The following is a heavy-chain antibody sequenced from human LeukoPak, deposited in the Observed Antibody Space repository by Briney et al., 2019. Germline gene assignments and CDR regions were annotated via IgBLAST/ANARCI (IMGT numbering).Heavy chain of an antibody. CDR2: IYGGGNI. Sequence: GGSLRLSCAASGFTVSSNYMNWVRQAPGKGLEWVSVIYGGGNIYYADSVKGRFTISRDNSKNTLYLQMNSLRAEDTAVYYCARGAGYNYPYYFEYWGQGTLVTVSS. J-gene: IGHJ4*02. V-gene: IGHV3-53*01. D-gene: IGHD5-24*01. CDR1: GFTVSSNY. CDR3: ARGAGYNYPYYFEY.